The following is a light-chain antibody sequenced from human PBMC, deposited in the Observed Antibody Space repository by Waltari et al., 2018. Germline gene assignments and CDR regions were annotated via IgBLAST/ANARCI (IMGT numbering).Light chain of an antibody. CDR3: QQYNSFPPWT. V-gene: IGKV1-5*03. J-gene: IGKJ1*01. Sequence: DIQMTQSPSTLSASVGDRVTITCRASQSITYWMAWYQQKSGKAPKLLIYKASSLESGVPSRFSGSGFGTEFTLTISSLQPDDFATYYCQQYNSFPPWTFGQGTKVEIK. CDR2: KAS. CDR1: QSITYW.